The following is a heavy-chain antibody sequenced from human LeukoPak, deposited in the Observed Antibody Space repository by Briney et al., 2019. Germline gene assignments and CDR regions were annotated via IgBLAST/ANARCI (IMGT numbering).Heavy chain of an antibody. J-gene: IGHJ6*02. CDR2: IYSGGST. CDR3: ARDYGEGSGSFDYYYYGMDV. CDR1: GFTVSSNY. D-gene: IGHD3-10*01. Sequence: GGSLRLSCAASGFTVSSNYMSWVRQAPGKGLEWVSVIYSGGSTYYADSVKGRFTISRDNSKNTLYLQMNSLRAEDTAVYYCARDYGEGSGSFDYYYYGMDVWGQGTTVTVSS. V-gene: IGHV3-66*01.